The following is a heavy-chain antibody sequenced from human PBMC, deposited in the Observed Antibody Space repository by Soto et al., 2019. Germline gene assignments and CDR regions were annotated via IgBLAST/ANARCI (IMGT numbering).Heavy chain of an antibody. D-gene: IGHD1-26*01. V-gene: IGHV5-10-1*01. CDR3: ARRKWELLSAFDI. CDR2: IDPSDSYT. CDR1: GYSFTSYW. J-gene: IGHJ3*02. Sequence: GRSLKISCKGSGYSFTSYWISWVRQMPGKGLEWMGRIDPSDSYTNYSPSFQGHVTISADKSISTAYLQWSSLKASDTAMYYCARRKWELLSAFDIWGQGTMVTVSS.